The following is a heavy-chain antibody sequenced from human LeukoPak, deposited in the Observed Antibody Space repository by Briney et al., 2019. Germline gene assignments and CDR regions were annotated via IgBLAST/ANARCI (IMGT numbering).Heavy chain of an antibody. D-gene: IGHD3-22*01. CDR1: GLTFSSDW. V-gene: IGHV3-23*01. CDR2: ISGSGGST. CDR3: AKFDNSGYCYEGSEQLGY. Sequence: GGSLRLSCAASGLTFSSDWMHWVRQAPGKGLEWVSAISGSGGSTYYADSVKGRFTISRDNSKNTLYLQMNSLRAEDTAVYYCAKFDNSGYCYEGSEQLGYWGQGTLVTVSS. J-gene: IGHJ4*02.